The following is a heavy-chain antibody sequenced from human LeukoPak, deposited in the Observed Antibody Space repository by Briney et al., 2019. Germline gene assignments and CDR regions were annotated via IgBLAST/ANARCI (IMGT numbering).Heavy chain of an antibody. CDR2: IWYDGSTK. J-gene: IGHJ5*02. Sequence: PGGSLRLSCAASGFNFSSYGMHWVRQAPGKGLEWVAIIWYDGSTKYHADSVKGRFTISRDNSKNTLYLQMNSLRAEDTAVYYCARGLRYFDWSQNWFDPWGQGTLVTVSS. V-gene: IGHV3-33*08. CDR3: ARGLRYFDWSQNWFDP. CDR1: GFNFSSYG. D-gene: IGHD3-9*01.